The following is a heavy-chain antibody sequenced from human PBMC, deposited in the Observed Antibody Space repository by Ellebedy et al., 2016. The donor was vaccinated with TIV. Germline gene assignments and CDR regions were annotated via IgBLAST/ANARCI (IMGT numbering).Heavy chain of an antibody. V-gene: IGHV1-69*13. CDR3: AIGRGTFTTFYYYGMDV. Sequence: ASVKVSCXASGGTFCSYAITWVRQAPGQGLEWMGGISPIFGTTKYAQKFQGRVTITADESTCTAYMELSSLRSEDTAVYYGAIGRGTFTTFYYYGMDVWGQGTTVIVSS. CDR2: ISPIFGTT. J-gene: IGHJ6*02. CDR1: GGTFCSYA. D-gene: IGHD3-16*01.